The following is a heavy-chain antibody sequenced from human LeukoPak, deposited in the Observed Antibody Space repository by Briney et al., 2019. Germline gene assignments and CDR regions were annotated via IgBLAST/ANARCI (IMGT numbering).Heavy chain of an antibody. CDR2: IYYSGST. CDR1: GLSISSYY. J-gene: IGHJ4*02. CDR3: ARDRGSYGYFDY. V-gene: IGHV4-59*01. Sequence: SETLSLTCTVSGLSISSYYWSWIRQPPGKGLEWIGYIYYSGSTSYNPSLKGRVTISVDTSKNQFSLKLTSVTAADTAVYYCARDRGSYGYFDYWGQGTLVTVS. D-gene: IGHD1-26*01.